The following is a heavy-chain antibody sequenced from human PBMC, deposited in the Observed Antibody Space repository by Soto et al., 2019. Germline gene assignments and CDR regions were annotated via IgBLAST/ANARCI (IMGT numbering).Heavy chain of an antibody. CDR2: IYYSGST. D-gene: IGHD3-16*02. J-gene: IGHJ3*02. Sequence: SETLSLTCTVSGGSISSYYWSWIRQPPGKGLEWIGYIYYSGSTNYNPSLKSRVTISVDTSKNQFSLKLSSVTAVDTAVYYCARAPSMITFGGVIPPGAFDIWGQGTMVTVSS. V-gene: IGHV4-59*01. CDR3: ARAPSMITFGGVIPPGAFDI. CDR1: GGSISSYY.